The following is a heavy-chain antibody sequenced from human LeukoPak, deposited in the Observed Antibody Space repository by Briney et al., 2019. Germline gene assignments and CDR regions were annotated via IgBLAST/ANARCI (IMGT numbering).Heavy chain of an antibody. CDR2: ISSSGSGDNT. J-gene: IGHJ2*01. D-gene: IGHD1-26*01. CDR1: GFTFTTYA. Sequence: GGSLRLSCAASGFTFTTYAISWVRQAPGKGLEWVSGISSSGSGDNTYYADSVKGRFTISRDSSKNTLFLHMNTLRAEDTAIYYCAKDRTVGASYWYFDLWGRGTLVTVSS. CDR3: AKDRTVGASYWYFDL. V-gene: IGHV3-23*01.